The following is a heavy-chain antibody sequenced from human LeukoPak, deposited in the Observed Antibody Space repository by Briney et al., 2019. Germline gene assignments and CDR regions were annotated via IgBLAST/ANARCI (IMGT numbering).Heavy chain of an antibody. CDR1: GFTFSSYS. J-gene: IGHJ4*02. CDR2: ISSSSSYI. V-gene: IGHV3-21*01. Sequence: PGGSLRLSCAASGFTFSSYSMNWVRQAPGKGLEWVSSISSSSSYIYYADSVKGRFTISRDNAKNSLYLQMNSLRAEDTAVYYCARGGGYCSSTSCLYFGYWGQGTLVTVSS. CDR3: ARGGGYCSSTSCLYFGY. D-gene: IGHD2-2*01.